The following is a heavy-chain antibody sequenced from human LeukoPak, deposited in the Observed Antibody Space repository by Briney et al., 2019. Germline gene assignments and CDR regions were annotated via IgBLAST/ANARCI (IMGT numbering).Heavy chain of an antibody. J-gene: IGHJ6*02. D-gene: IGHD6-6*01. CDR1: GNAFTGYY. CDR3: ATEREDSTTFLYGMDV. CDR2: IKSNSGGT. Sequence: GASVKVSCKASGNAFTGYYMHWVRQAPGQGLEWMGWIKSNSGGTNYAQKFQGWVAMTRDTSISTAYMELSRLRSDDTAVYYCATEREDSTTFLYGMDVWGQGTTVTVSS. V-gene: IGHV1-2*04.